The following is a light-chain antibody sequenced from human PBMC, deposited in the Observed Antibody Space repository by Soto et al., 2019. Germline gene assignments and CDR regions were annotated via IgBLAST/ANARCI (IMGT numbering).Light chain of an antibody. V-gene: IGKV1-5*01. J-gene: IGKJ5*01. Sequence: DIQMTQSPSTLSASVGDRVTITCRASQSISSWLAWYRQKPGKAPKLLIYDASSLESGVPSRFSGSGSGTDFTLTISSLQPEDFATYYCQQYNIYPTFGQGTRLEIK. CDR1: QSISSW. CDR3: QQYNIYPT. CDR2: DAS.